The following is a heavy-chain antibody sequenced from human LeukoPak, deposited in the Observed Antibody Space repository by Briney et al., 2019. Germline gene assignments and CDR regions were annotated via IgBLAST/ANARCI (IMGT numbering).Heavy chain of an antibody. CDR2: LNPNSGNT. CDR3: AIGWKPFYFDY. Sequence: ASVKVSCKASGGTFSRYAINWVRQASGQGLEWMGWLNPNSGNTAYAQKFQGRVTITRNTSISTAYMELSSLRSDDTAVYYCAIGWKPFYFDYWGQGTLVTVSS. V-gene: IGHV1-8*03. J-gene: IGHJ4*02. CDR1: GGTFSRYA. D-gene: IGHD1-1*01.